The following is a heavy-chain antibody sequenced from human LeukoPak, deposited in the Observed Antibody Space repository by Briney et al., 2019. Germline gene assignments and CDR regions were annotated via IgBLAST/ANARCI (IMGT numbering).Heavy chain of an antibody. CDR3: ARSGYYFPFDY. CDR2: IYYSGST. Sequence: SETLSLTCTVSGGSISSYYWSWIRQPPGKELEWIGYIYYSGSTNYNPSLKSRVTISVDTSKNQFSLKLSSVTAADTAVYYCARSGYYFPFDYWGQGTLVTVSS. V-gene: IGHV4-59*01. J-gene: IGHJ4*02. D-gene: IGHD3-22*01. CDR1: GGSISSYY.